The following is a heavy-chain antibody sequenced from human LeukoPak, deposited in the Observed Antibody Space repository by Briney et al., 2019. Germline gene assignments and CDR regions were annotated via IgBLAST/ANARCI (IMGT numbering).Heavy chain of an antibody. D-gene: IGHD2-21*02. CDR1: GYTFTVYY. Sequence: ASVKVSCKASGYTFTVYYMHWVRQAPGQGLEWMGWINPNSGGTNYAQKFQGRVTMTRDTSISTAYMELSRLRSDDTAAYYCASVGYCGGDCYDNWFDPWGQGTLVTVSS. J-gene: IGHJ5*02. CDR2: INPNSGGT. V-gene: IGHV1-2*02. CDR3: ASVGYCGGDCYDNWFDP.